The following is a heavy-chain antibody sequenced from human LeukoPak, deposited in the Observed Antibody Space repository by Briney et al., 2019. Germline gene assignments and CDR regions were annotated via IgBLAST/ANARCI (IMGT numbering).Heavy chain of an antibody. D-gene: IGHD2-21*01. CDR2: INQDGNSQ. CDR1: GFPFSSYW. J-gene: IGHJ4*02. CDR3: ARSLWPVDY. Sequence: GGSLRLSCETSGFPFSSYWARWVRQAPGKGLEWVANINQDGNSQKYVDSVRGRYTISKDNAKNTVYLQMNTLRAEHTAVYYCARSLWPVDYWGQGILVTVSS. V-gene: IGHV3-7*01.